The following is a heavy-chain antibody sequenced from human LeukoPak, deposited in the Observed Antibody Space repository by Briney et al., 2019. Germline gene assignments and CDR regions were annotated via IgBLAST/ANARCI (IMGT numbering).Heavy chain of an antibody. CDR1: GFTFSSYW. J-gene: IGHJ4*02. CDR3: AREEDSGPNVDH. D-gene: IGHD1-26*01. Sequence: PGGTLRLSCVASGFTFSSYWMHWVRQAPGKGLVWVSRINNDGSRKNYADSVKCRFTISRDNARKTVYLQMNSLRAEDTAGYLCAREEDSGPNVDHWGQGTLVTVSS. CDR2: INNDGSRK. V-gene: IGHV3-74*01.